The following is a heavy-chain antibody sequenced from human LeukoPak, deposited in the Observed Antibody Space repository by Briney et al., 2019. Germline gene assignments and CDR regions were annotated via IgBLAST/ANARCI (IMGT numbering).Heavy chain of an antibody. CDR3: ARVTTVTRGSFDL. D-gene: IGHD4-17*01. CDR2: SGNKPNSHTT. J-gene: IGHJ2*01. CDR1: GFTFSYYY. Sequence: GGSLGLSCAASGFTFSYYYMDWFRQGPGKGLARVGRSGNKPNSHTTEYAASVKGSFTISRDDSKNSLYLQMNSLKIEDTAVYYCARVTTVTRGSFDLWGRGTLVTVSS. V-gene: IGHV3-72*01.